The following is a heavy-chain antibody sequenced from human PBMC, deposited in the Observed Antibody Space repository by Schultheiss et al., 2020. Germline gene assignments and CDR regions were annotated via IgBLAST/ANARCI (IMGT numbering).Heavy chain of an antibody. D-gene: IGHD4-23*01. CDR2: IYYSGST. CDR3: ARLDYSGNILDD. J-gene: IGHJ4*02. Sequence: SQTLSLTCTVSGGSISSGGYYWSWIRQHPGKGLEWIGYIYYSGSTNYNPSLKSRVTISVDTSKNQFSLTINSVTAADTAVYYCARLDYSGNILDDCGQGTLVNV. V-gene: IGHV4-61*08. CDR1: GGSISSGGYY.